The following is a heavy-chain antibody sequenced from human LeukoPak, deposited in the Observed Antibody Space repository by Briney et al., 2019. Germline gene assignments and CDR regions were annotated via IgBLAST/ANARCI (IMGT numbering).Heavy chain of an antibody. CDR3: ARDKATMVRGVNYYFDY. D-gene: IGHD3-10*01. CDR1: GLTFSNLK. J-gene: IGHJ4*02. CDR2: ISAGGRTT. V-gene: IGHV3-48*03. Sequence: GGSLRLSCAVSGLTFSNLKMNWVRQAPGKGLEWVSYISAGGRTTFYADSVTGRFTISRDNAKNSLYLQMSSLRVEDTAVYYCARDKATMVRGVNYYFDYWGQGALVTVSS.